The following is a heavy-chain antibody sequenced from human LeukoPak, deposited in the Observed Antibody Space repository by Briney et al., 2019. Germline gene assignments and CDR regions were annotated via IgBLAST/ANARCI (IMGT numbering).Heavy chain of an antibody. CDR2: ISATGGST. Sequence: GGSLTLSCAASGFTFSSYAMSWVRQAPEKGLEWVSAISATGGSTYHADSVKGRFTISRDNSKNTVNLQMNSLRGEDTAVYYCVKVGGSGYYPDIWGQGTMVTVPS. CDR3: VKVGGSGYYPDI. V-gene: IGHV3-23*01. J-gene: IGHJ3*02. D-gene: IGHD3-22*01. CDR1: GFTFSSYA.